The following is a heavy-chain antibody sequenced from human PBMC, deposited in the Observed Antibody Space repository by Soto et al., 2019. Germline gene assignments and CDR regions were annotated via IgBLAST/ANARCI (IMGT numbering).Heavy chain of an antibody. CDR1: GGSISNYY. CDR3: ARGIAVAAHSPYYYYYMDV. J-gene: IGHJ6*03. Sequence: PSETLSLTCTVSGGSISNYYWSWIRQPPGKALEWIGYIYNSGSTNYNPSLKSRVTISVATSKNQFSLKLSSVTAADTAVYYCARGIAVAAHSPYYYYYMDVWGKGTTVTVSS. V-gene: IGHV4-59*01. D-gene: IGHD6-19*01. CDR2: IYNSGST.